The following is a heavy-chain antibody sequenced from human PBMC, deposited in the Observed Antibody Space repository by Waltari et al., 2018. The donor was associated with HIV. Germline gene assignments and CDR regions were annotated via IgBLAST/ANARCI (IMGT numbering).Heavy chain of an antibody. CDR1: GFSLTTFS. CDR2: SSTKTI. V-gene: IGHV3-48*01. D-gene: IGHD4-17*01. CDR3: VRDSHDDGEGGHWFDP. J-gene: IGHJ5*02. Sequence: EVQLVESGGGWVQPGGSLSPSFAASGFSLTTFSMNWVRQAPGKGVECLAYSSTKTIYYADSVRGRFTICRDTAKNSVFLQMNSLRAEDTALYYCVRDSHDDGEGGHWFDPWGQGTLVTVSS.